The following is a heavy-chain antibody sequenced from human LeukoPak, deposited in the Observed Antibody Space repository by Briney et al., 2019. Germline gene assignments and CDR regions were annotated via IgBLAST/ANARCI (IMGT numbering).Heavy chain of an antibody. CDR2: IKQDGSEK. Sequence: GGSLRLSCAASGFSFSSYSMNWVRQAPGKGLEWVANIKQDGSEKYYVDSVRGRFTISRDNAKSSLYLQMNSLRAEDTAMYYCVTVPQTTTITGYWGQGTLVTVSS. CDR1: GFSFSSYS. D-gene: IGHD5-24*01. CDR3: VTVPQTTTITGY. J-gene: IGHJ4*02. V-gene: IGHV3-7*01.